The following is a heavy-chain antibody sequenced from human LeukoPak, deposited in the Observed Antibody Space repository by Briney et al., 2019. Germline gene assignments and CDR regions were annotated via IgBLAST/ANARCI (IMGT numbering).Heavy chain of an antibody. CDR2: IKQDGSEK. V-gene: IGHV3-7*01. Sequence: GGSLRLSCAASEFTFSTYLMTWVRQAPGKGLEWVANIKQDGSEKYYADSVRGRFTISRDDGKKSLHLQMNSLRVEDTAVYYCAGERPSSSWYDFWGQGTLVTVSS. J-gene: IGHJ5*01. CDR1: EFTFSTYL. CDR3: AGERPSSSWYDF. D-gene: IGHD6-13*01.